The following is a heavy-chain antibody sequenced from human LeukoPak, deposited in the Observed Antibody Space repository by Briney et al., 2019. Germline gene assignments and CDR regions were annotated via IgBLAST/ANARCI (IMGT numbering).Heavy chain of an antibody. D-gene: IGHD3-9*01. Sequence: GRSLRFSCAASGFTFSSYGMHWVRQAPGKGLEWVAVIWYDGSNKYYADSVKGRFTISRDNSKNTLYLQMNSLRAEDTAVYYCARDQDPRYLNGFDPWGQGTLVTVSS. J-gene: IGHJ5*02. CDR3: ARDQDPRYLNGFDP. V-gene: IGHV3-33*01. CDR2: IWYDGSNK. CDR1: GFTFSSYG.